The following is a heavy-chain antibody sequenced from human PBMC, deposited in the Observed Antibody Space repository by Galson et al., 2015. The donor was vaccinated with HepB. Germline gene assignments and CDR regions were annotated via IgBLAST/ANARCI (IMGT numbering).Heavy chain of an antibody. V-gene: IGHV1-69*06. CDR2: IIPIFGTA. Sequence: SVKVSCKASGGTFSSYAISWVRQAPGQGLEWMGGIIPIFGTANYAQKFQGRVTITADKSTSTAYMELSSLRSEDTAVYYYARDQGYDFWSGYSPSNWFDPWGQGTLVTVSS. J-gene: IGHJ5*02. CDR3: ARDQGYDFWSGYSPSNWFDP. CDR1: GGTFSSYA. D-gene: IGHD3-3*01.